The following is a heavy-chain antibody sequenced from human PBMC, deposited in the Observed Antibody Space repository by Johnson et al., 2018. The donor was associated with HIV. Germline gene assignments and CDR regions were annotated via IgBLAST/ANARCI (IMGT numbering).Heavy chain of an antibody. D-gene: IGHD3-16*01. CDR3: AVLCSGCADAFDI. V-gene: IGHV3-23*01. Sequence: VQLLESGGGLVQPGGSLRLSCAASGFTFNNYAMTWVRQVPGKGLEWVSGISGSGDNTHYADSVMGRFTISRDNSKSTLYLQMMSLRVEDTALYYCAVLCSGCADAFDIWGQGTMVTVSS. CDR1: GFTFNNYA. CDR2: ISGSGDNT. J-gene: IGHJ3*02.